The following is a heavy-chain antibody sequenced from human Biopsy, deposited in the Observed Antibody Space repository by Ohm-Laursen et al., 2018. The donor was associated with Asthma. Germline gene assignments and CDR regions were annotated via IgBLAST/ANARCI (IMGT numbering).Heavy chain of an antibody. J-gene: IGHJ6*02. CDR1: SGSGGYMRSGNYY. D-gene: IGHD6-13*01. CDR3: VRGSSSWHHGPFHYYYGLDV. Sequence: GPLSLTCSLSSGSGGYMRSGNYYWGWIRQPPGKGLEWIGNIYYSGTTYYNPSLGSRITVSADTSKNQYSLKLTSVTAADTAVYYCVRGSSSWHHGPFHYYYGLDVWGQGTTATVSS. CDR2: IYYSGTT. V-gene: IGHV4-39*01.